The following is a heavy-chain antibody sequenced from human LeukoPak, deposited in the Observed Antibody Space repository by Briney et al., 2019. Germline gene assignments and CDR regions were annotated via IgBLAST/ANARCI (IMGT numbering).Heavy chain of an antibody. D-gene: IGHD4-17*01. CDR1: GFTFSSYA. V-gene: IGHV3-64D*06. CDR2: ISSNGGST. CDR3: VKDPMTTMTSHFDY. Sequence: GGSLRLSCSASGFTFSSYAMEWVRQVPGKGLEYVSGISSNGGSTYYADSVKGRFTISRDNSKNTLYLQMSSLRAEDTAVYYCVKDPMTTMTSHFDYWAREPWSPSPQ. J-gene: IGHJ4*02.